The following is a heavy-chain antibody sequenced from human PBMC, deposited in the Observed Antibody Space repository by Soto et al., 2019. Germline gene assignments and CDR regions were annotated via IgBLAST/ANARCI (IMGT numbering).Heavy chain of an antibody. CDR3: VRCWGTGDGSILGYNWLDP. Sequence: PGGSLRLSCAVFGFTFSDYPMYWVRQAPGKGLEWVAIVSPDGSNKWYADFVKGRFTISRDNAKNRLYLQMNSLRAEDTAVYYCVRCWGTGDGSILGYNWLDPWGQGT. CDR2: VSPDGSNK. V-gene: IGHV3-30-3*01. CDR1: GFTFSDYP. D-gene: IGHD1-1*01. J-gene: IGHJ5*02.